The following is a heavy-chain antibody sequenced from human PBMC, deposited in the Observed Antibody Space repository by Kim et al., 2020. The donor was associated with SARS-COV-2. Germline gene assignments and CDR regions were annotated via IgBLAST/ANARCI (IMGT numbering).Heavy chain of an antibody. J-gene: IGHJ3*02. CDR1: GGSISSYY. CDR3: ARARRRGITIFGVVDAFDI. V-gene: IGHV4-59*01. D-gene: IGHD3-3*01. CDR2: IYYSGST. Sequence: SETLSLTCTVSGGSISSYYWSWIRQPPGKGLEWIGYIYYSGSTNYNSSLKSRVTISVDTSKNQFSLKLSSVTAADTAVYYCARARRRGITIFGVVDAFDIWGQGTMVTVSS.